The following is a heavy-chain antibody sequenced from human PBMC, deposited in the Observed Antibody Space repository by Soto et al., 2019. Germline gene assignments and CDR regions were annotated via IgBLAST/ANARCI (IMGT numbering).Heavy chain of an antibody. CDR1: GGSISSSSYY. Sequence: SETLSLTCTVSGGSISSSSYYWGWISQPPGKGLEWIGSIYYSGSTYYNPSLKSRVTISVDTSKNQFSLKLKSVNAADTAVYYCSIALNKYSYGSSYYYYGTDVWGQGTTVTVAS. J-gene: IGHJ6*02. V-gene: IGHV4-39*01. CDR3: SIALNKYSYGSSYYYYGTDV. CDR2: IYYSGST. D-gene: IGHD5-18*01.